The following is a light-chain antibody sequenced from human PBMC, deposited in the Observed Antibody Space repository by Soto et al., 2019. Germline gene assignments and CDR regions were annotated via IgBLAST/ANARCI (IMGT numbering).Light chain of an antibody. CDR1: QGIGTY. CDR2: AAS. J-gene: IGKJ1*01. V-gene: IGKV1-27*01. Sequence: DIQMTQSPSSLSASLGDRVTITCRASQGIGTYLAWYQQKPGKVPKLLIYAASTLQSGVPSRFSGRGSGTDFTLTISSLQPEDVATYYCQKYNSAPRTFGQRTRVEI. CDR3: QKYNSAPRT.